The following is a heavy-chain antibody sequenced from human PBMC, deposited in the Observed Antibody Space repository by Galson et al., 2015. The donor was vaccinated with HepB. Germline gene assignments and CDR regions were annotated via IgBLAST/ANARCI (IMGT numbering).Heavy chain of an antibody. V-gene: IGHV5-10-1*01. CDR1: GYTFSNYW. Sequence: QSGAEVKEPGESLRISCTTSGYTFSNYWISWVRQMPGKGLEWMGRIDPSDSETYYSPSFQGHVTISTDKSISTAYLQWSSLKASDTSIYYCARARRPHIYAGDDSWGQGTLVTVSS. CDR2: IDPSDSET. D-gene: IGHD2/OR15-2a*01. J-gene: IGHJ4*02. CDR3: ARARRPHIYAGDDS.